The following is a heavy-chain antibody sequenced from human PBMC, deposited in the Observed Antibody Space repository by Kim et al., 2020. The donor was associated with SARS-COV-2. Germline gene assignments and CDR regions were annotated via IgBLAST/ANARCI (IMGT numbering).Heavy chain of an antibody. Sequence: SETLSLTCTVSGGSISSGGYYWSWIRQHPGKGLEWIGYIYYSGSTYYNPSLKSRVTISVDTSKNQFSLKLSSVTAADTAVYYCARASYGGNSRFDYWGQGTLVTVSS. CDR3: ARASYGGNSRFDY. CDR2: IYYSGST. CDR1: GGSISSGGYY. J-gene: IGHJ4*02. D-gene: IGHD2-21*02. V-gene: IGHV4-31*03.